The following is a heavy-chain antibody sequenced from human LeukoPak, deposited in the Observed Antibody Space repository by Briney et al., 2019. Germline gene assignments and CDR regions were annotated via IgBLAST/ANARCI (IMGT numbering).Heavy chain of an antibody. CDR2: IYYSGST. J-gene: IGHJ4*02. V-gene: IGHV4-39*02. Sequence: PSETLSLTCTVSGGSIRSSSYYWGWIRPPPGKGLEWIGSIYYSGSTYYNPSLKSRVTISVDTSKNQFSLKLSSVTAVDTAVYYCARDDHNSGVDNWGQGTLVTVAS. CDR3: ARDDHNSGVDN. CDR1: GGSIRSSSYY. D-gene: IGHD3-10*01.